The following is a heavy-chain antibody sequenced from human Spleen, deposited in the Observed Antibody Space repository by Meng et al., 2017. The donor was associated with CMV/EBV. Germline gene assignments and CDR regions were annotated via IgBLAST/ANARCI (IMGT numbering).Heavy chain of an antibody. CDR1: GDSVTSWW. Sequence: GWGDSVTSWWIGWVRQMPGKGREWVRIIYPGDADTRYSPSFQGQVTISADKSISTAYLQWSSLKASDTAMYYCARGDGLEWLVPFDYWGQGTLVTVSS. D-gene: IGHD3-3*01. V-gene: IGHV5-51*01. CDR3: ARGDGLEWLVPFDY. J-gene: IGHJ4*02. CDR2: IYPGDADT.